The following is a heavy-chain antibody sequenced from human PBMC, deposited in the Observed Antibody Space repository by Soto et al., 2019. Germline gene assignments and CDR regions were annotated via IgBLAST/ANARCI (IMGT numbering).Heavy chain of an antibody. CDR2: ISSSGSTI. D-gene: IGHD6-19*01. Sequence: GGSLRLSCAASGFTFSDYYMSWIRQAPGKGLEWVSYISSSGSTIYYADSVKGRFTISRDNAKNSLYLQMNSLRAEDTAVYYCARVGPYEQWLVLADYYYYYMDVWGKGTTVTVSS. J-gene: IGHJ6*03. V-gene: IGHV3-11*01. CDR3: ARVGPYEQWLVLADYYYYYMDV. CDR1: GFTFSDYY.